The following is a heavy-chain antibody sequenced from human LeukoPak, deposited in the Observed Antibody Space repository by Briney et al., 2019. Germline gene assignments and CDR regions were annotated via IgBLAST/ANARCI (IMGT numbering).Heavy chain of an antibody. CDR3: ARDLIGLDY. D-gene: IGHD3-16*01. V-gene: IGHV4-59*01. Sequence: SETLSLTCTVSGGSLIPYYWSWIRQPPGKGLEWIGYIYHSGTTNYSPPLKSRVTISVDTSKNQFSLKLSSVTAADTAVYYCARDLIGLDYWGQATLVTVSS. J-gene: IGHJ4*02. CDR1: GGSLIPYY. CDR2: IYHSGTT.